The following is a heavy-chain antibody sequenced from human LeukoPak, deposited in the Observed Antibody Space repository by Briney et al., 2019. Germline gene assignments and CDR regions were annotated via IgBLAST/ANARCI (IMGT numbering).Heavy chain of an antibody. CDR3: ARVYYDFWSGYEYDAFDI. Sequence: GASVKVSCKASGYTFTSYGISWVRQAPGQGLEWMGWISAYNGNTNYAQKLQGRVTMTTDTSTSTAYMELRSLRSDDTVVYYCARVYYDFWSGYEYDAFDIWGQGTMVTVSS. D-gene: IGHD3-3*01. CDR1: GYTFTSYG. CDR2: ISAYNGNT. J-gene: IGHJ3*02. V-gene: IGHV1-18*01.